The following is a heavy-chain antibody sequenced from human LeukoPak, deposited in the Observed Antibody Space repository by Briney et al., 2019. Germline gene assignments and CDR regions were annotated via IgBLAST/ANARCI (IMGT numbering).Heavy chain of an antibody. CDR2: IYSGGST. CDR3: ARGQLDYGDYTFDY. CDR1: GFTVSSNY. Sequence: PGGSLRLSCAASGFTVSSNYMSWVRQAPGKGLEWVSVIYSGGSTYYADSVKGRFTISRDNSKNTLYLQMNSLRAEDTAVYYCARGQLDYGDYTFDYWGQGTLVTVSS. V-gene: IGHV3-66*02. J-gene: IGHJ4*02. D-gene: IGHD4-17*01.